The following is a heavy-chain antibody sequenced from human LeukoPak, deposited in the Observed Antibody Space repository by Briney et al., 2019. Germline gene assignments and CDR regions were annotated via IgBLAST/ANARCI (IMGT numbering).Heavy chain of an antibody. Sequence: GGSLRLSCAASGFTFSSYSMNWVRQAPGKGLKWVSSISSGSSYIYYADSVKGRFTISRDNAETSLYLQMNSLSAGDTAVYYCARDGGGYDYWGQGTLVTVSS. V-gene: IGHV3-21*01. D-gene: IGHD2-15*01. CDR1: GFTFSSYS. CDR2: ISSGSSYI. J-gene: IGHJ4*02. CDR3: ARDGGGYDY.